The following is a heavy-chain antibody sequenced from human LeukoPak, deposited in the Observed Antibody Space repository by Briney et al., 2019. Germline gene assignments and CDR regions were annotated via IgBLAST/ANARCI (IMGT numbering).Heavy chain of an antibody. Sequence: GGSLRLSCAASGFTFSSYSMNWVRQAPGRGLEWVSHISSTSSTIYYADSMKGRFTISRDNSKNTLYLQMNSLRAEDTAVYYCAKVGYTSDWPPDYWGQGTLVTVSS. V-gene: IGHV3-48*01. CDR3: AKVGYTSDWPPDY. CDR2: ISSTSSTI. CDR1: GFTFSSYS. D-gene: IGHD6-19*01. J-gene: IGHJ4*02.